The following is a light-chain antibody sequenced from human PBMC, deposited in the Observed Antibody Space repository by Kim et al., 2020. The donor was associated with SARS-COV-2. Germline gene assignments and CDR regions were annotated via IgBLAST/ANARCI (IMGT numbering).Light chain of an antibody. CDR2: DVT. Sequence: QSITISCTGTGSDIGVYDYVSWYQKHPGEAPKLIIYDVTNRPSDVSSRFSGSKSGNTASLTISGLQAEDEADYYCSSYSSSSIYVLFGGGTKLTVL. J-gene: IGLJ2*01. CDR3: SSYSSSSIYVL. V-gene: IGLV2-14*03. CDR1: GSDIGVYDY.